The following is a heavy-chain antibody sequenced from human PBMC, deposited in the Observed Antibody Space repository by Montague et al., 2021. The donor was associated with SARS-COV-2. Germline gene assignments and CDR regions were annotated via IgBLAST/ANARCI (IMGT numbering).Heavy chain of an antibody. Sequence: SETLSLTCTVSGGSISSNYSSWIRQPPPPGLEWIGFSYYSWSTNSNPSLKSRATISVDTSKHKFSPKLSSVTAADTAVEYCARHRRRGRIPDGSFDYWGQGTLVTVSS. D-gene: IGHD3-10*01. CDR2: SYYSWST. J-gene: IGHJ4*02. CDR3: ARHRRRGRIPDGSFDY. CDR1: GGSISSNY. V-gene: IGHV4-59*08.